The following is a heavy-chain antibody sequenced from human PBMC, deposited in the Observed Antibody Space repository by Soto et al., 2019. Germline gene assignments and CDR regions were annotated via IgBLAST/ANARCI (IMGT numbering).Heavy chain of an antibody. J-gene: IGHJ6*01. CDR2: IYSGGST. V-gene: IGHV3-66*01. CDR3: ATATGAEAAARYDSLNV. CDR1: GFTVSSNY. D-gene: IGHD6-19*01. Sequence: PGGSLRLSCAASGFTVSSNYMSWVRQAPGKGLEWVSVIYSGGSTYYADSVKGRFTISRDNSKNTLYLQMNSLRAEDTAVYYCATATGAEAAARYDSLNVWGQGTPGTGSS.